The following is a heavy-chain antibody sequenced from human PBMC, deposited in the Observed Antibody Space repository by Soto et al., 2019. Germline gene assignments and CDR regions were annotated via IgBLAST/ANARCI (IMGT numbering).Heavy chain of an antibody. V-gene: IGHV3-74*01. CDR1: GFTFSSYW. Sequence: EVQLVESGGGLVQPGGSLRLSCAASGFTFSSYWMHWVRQAPGKGLVWVSRINSDGSSTSYADSVKGRFTISRDNAKNTLYLQLNSLRAEDTAVYYCARDGYSSSLNAFDIWGQGTMVTVSS. J-gene: IGHJ3*02. D-gene: IGHD6-13*01. CDR2: INSDGSST. CDR3: ARDGYSSSLNAFDI.